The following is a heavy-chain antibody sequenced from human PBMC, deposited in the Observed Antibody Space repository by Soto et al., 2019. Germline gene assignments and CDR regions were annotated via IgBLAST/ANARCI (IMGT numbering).Heavy chain of an antibody. CDR3: VRSKGGYSYGTPFDY. J-gene: IGHJ4*02. CDR2: ISWNSGNI. Sequence: EVQLEESGGALVQPGRSLRLSCAASGFTFDDYAMYWVRQVLGKGLAWVSSISWNSGNIGYADSVKGRFTTSRDNAENSLNLQMNSLRPEDTALYYCVRSKGGYSYGTPFDYWGQGTLVTVSS. V-gene: IGHV3-9*01. CDR1: GFTFDDYA. D-gene: IGHD5-18*01.